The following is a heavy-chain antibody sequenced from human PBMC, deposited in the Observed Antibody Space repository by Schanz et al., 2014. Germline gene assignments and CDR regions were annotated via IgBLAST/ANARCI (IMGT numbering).Heavy chain of an antibody. Sequence: EVQLVESGGGVVRPGGSLRLSCAASGFTFENYALTWVRQVPGKGLEWVANIKHDGSVKDYVDSVEGRFTISRDNAKRSLFLQMNSLRVEDTAVYFCVSQYGSTNYWGQGTLLTVSS. D-gene: IGHD6-13*01. J-gene: IGHJ4*02. CDR1: GFTFENYA. CDR2: IKHDGSVK. V-gene: IGHV3-7*01. CDR3: VSQYGSTNY.